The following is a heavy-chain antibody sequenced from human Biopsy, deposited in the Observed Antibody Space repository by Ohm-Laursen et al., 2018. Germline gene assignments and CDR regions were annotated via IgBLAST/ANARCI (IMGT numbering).Heavy chain of an antibody. J-gene: IGHJ4*02. CDR2: INHDGDEK. CDR1: GFTFSRYW. D-gene: IGHD1-20*01. Sequence: SLRLSCAASGFTFSRYWMTWVRQAPGKGLEWVANINHDGDEKYFVDSVKGRFTISRDNSKNSLYLQMNSLRAEDTAVYYCASDHDNWHAKSYFDYWGQGTLVTVSS. CDR3: ASDHDNWHAKSYFDY. V-gene: IGHV3-7*01.